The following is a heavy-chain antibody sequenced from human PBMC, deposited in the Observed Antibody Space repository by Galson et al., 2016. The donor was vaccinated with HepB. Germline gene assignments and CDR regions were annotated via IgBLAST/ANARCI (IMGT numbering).Heavy chain of an antibody. D-gene: IGHD2-21*01. Sequence: SLRLSCAASGFTGFTFDYYWMTWVRQAPGKGLEWVANTRGDGGKRNYAGSVQGRFTISRDNTRHILYLQLNSLRVEDSALYHCARVAYIDEGFDLWGQGTLVTVSS. CDR1: GFTGFTFDYYW. V-gene: IGHV3-7*01. CDR3: ARVAYIDEGFDL. J-gene: IGHJ4*02. CDR2: TRGDGGKR.